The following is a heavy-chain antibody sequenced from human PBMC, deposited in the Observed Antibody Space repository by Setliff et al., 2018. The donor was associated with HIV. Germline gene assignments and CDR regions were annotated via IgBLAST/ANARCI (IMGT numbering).Heavy chain of an antibody. V-gene: IGHV4-31*03. CDR2: VYYTGKT. J-gene: IGHJ5*02. Sequence: LSLTCSVSGGSLISGGYYWSWIRQHPGKGLEWIGYVYYTGKTYYNPSLESRISMSVDTSKNQFSLKLTSATAADTAIYYCARDLTSNSNCFEPWGQGTQVTVSS. CDR1: GGSLISGGYY. D-gene: IGHD4-4*01. CDR3: ARDLTSNSNCFEP.